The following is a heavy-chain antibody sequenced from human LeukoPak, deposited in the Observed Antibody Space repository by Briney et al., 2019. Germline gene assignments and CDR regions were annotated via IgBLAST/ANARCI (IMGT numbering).Heavy chain of an antibody. V-gene: IGHV3-23*01. CDR2: ISGSGGST. CDR1: GFTFSSYA. D-gene: IGHD3-9*01. Sequence: GGSLRLSCAASGFTFSSYAMSWVRQAPGKRLEWVSAISGSGGSTYYADSVKGRLTISRDNSKNTLYLQMNSLRAEDTAVYYCAKVPYDILTGYFFPDYWGQGTLVTVSS. J-gene: IGHJ4*02. CDR3: AKVPYDILTGYFFPDY.